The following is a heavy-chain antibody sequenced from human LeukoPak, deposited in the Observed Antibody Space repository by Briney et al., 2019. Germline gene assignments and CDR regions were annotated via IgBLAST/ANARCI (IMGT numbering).Heavy chain of an antibody. CDR2: ISSSSSTI. CDR3: AREFTIFGVVMGYFDY. CDR1: GFTFSSYS. D-gene: IGHD3-3*01. Sequence: PGGSLRLSCAASGFTFSSYSMNWVRQAPGKGLEWVSYISSSSSTIYYADSVKGRFTISRDNAKNTLHLQMNNLRAEDTAVYYCAREFTIFGVVMGYFDYWGQGTLVTVSS. J-gene: IGHJ4*02. V-gene: IGHV3-48*01.